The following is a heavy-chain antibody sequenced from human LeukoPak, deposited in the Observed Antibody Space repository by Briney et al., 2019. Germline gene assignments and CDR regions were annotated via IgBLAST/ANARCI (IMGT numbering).Heavy chain of an antibody. CDR2: IYPGDSDT. Sequence: GASLKISCKGSGSSFTSYWIGWVRQLLGKGLEWMGIIYPGDSDTRYSPSFQGQVTISADKSISTAYLQWSSLKASDTAMYYCARRAIFGGRREHAFDIWGQGTMVTVSS. J-gene: IGHJ3*02. V-gene: IGHV5-51*01. D-gene: IGHD3-3*01. CDR1: GSSFTSYW. CDR3: ARRAIFGGRREHAFDI.